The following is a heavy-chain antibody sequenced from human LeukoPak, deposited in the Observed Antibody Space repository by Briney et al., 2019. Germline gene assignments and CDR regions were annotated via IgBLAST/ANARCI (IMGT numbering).Heavy chain of an antibody. CDR1: GFTFSRHG. D-gene: IGHD1-14*01. V-gene: IGHV3-66*01. Sequence: GGTLRLSCVASGFTFSRHGMNWVRQAPGKGLEWVSITYSGDTTYYADSVKGRFIISRDDSKNTLSLQMNDLRVEDTAVYYCARERPDSRNLDSWGRGALVTVSS. J-gene: IGHJ4*02. CDR3: ARERPDSRNLDS. CDR2: TYSGDTT.